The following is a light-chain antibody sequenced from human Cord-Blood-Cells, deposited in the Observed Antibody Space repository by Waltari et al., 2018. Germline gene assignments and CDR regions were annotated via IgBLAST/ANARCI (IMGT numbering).Light chain of an antibody. V-gene: IGLV3-1*01. CDR3: QAWDSSTYV. CDR2: QDS. CDR1: NMGAKY. J-gene: IGLJ1*01. Sequence: SYELTPPPSVSVSPGQTASITCSGDNMGAKYACWYQQKPGQSPVLVIYQDSKRPSGIPERFSGSNSGNTATLTISGTQAMDEADYYCQAWDSSTYVFGTGTKVTVL.